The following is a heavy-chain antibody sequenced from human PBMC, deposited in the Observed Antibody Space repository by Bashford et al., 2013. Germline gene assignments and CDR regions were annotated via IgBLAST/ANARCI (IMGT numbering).Heavy chain of an antibody. J-gene: IGHJ6*02. D-gene: IGHD1-1*01. V-gene: IGHV4-4*07. CDR3: ARASNSVYGMDV. CDR1: AASISRYY. CDR2: IHSSGTS. Sequence: SETLSLSCTVSAASISRYYWTWIRQPAGKGPEWIGHIHSSGTSNYNPSLKSRLTISVDTSKNQFSLKLSSVTAADTAVYYCARASNSVYGMDVWGQGDHGHRLL.